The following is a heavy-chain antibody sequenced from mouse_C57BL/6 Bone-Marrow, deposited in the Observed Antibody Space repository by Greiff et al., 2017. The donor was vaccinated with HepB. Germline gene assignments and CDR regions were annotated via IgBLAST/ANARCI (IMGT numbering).Heavy chain of an antibody. D-gene: IGHD2-5*01. CDR3: ARPAYYSNYGWFAY. CDR1: GYTFTSYW. V-gene: IGHV1-64*01. Sequence: VQLQQPGAELVKPGASVKLSCKASGYTFTSYWMHWVKQRPGQGLEWIGMIHPNSGSTNYNEKFKSKATLTVDKSSSTAYMQLSSPTSEDSAVYYCARPAYYSNYGWFAYWGQGTLVTVSA. J-gene: IGHJ3*01. CDR2: IHPNSGST.